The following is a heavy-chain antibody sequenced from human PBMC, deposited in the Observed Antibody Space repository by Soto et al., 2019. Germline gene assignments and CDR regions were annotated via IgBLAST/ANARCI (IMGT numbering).Heavy chain of an antibody. D-gene: IGHD1-1*01. CDR3: ATADSMNWTHDY. CDR1: GGSISDTHV. V-gene: IGHV4-4*02. CDR2: IFPSGTT. J-gene: IGHJ4*01. Sequence: SETLSLTCVVSGGSISDTHVWSWVRQPPGKGLEWIGEIFPSGTTDYNPSLKSRVTMSLGKSRNQLSLTLNSVTAADTAVYYCATADSMNWTHDYWGHGILVTVSS.